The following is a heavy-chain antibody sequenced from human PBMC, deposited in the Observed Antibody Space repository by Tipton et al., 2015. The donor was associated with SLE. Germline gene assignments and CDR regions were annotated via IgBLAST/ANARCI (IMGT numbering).Heavy chain of an antibody. CDR2: IYQSGST. D-gene: IGHD1-26*01. Sequence: TLSLTCSVSGGSISSSSYYWGWIRQSPGKGLEWIGNIYQSGSTYYNPSPKSRVTISVDTSKNQLSLKLTSVTAADTAVYHCARLSLDSWDLPQCFDSWGQGTLVTVSS. J-gene: IGHJ4*02. CDR1: GGSISSSSYY. V-gene: IGHV4-39*07. CDR3: ARLSLDSWDLPQCFDS.